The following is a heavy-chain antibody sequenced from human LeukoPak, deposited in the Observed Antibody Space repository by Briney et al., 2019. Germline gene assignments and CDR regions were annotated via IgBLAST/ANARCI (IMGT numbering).Heavy chain of an antibody. V-gene: IGHV1-46*01. Sequence: ASVKVSCKASGYTFTTYYMHWVRQAPGQGLEWMGIVNPSGDNTTHAQKFQGRVTMTKDTSTSAVHMELSSLRPEDTAVYYCARGSSYINPPDYWGQGTLVTVSS. D-gene: IGHD4-11*01. CDR1: GYTFTTYY. CDR2: VNPSGDNT. J-gene: IGHJ4*02. CDR3: ARGSSYINPPDY.